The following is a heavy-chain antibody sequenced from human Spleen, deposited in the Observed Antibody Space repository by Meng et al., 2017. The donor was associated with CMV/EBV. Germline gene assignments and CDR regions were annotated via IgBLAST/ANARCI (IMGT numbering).Heavy chain of an antibody. V-gene: IGHV7-4-1*02. CDR3: ARDPSSGPMIRGEN. CDR2: INTNTGNP. J-gene: IGHJ4*02. D-gene: IGHD3-10*01. Sequence: KASGYSFTSYAMNWVRQAPGQGLEWMGWINTNTGNPTYAQGFTGHFVFSLDTSVSTAYLQISSLKAEDTAVYYCARDPSSGPMIRGENWGQGTLVPSPQ. CDR1: GYSFTSYA.